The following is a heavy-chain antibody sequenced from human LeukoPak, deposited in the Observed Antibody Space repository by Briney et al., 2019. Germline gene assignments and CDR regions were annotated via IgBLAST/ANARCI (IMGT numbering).Heavy chain of an antibody. D-gene: IGHD3-10*01. V-gene: IGHV3-15*01. CDR2: IKSKTDGGTT. Sequence: GGSLRLSCAASGFTFSNAWMSWVRQAPGKGLEWVGRIKSKTDGGTTDYAAPVKGRFTISRDDSKNTLYLQMNSLKTEDTAVYYCARGRNYYYMDVWGKGTTVTVSS. J-gene: IGHJ6*03. CDR3: ARGRNYYYMDV. CDR1: GFTFSNAW.